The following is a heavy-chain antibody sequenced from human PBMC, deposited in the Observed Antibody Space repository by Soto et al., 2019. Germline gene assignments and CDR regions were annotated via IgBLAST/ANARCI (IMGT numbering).Heavy chain of an antibody. D-gene: IGHD3-3*01. CDR3: ANEFWSGYSSSRYAHY. J-gene: IGHJ4*02. CDR2: ISGSGGST. CDR1: GFTFSSYA. V-gene: IGHV3-23*01. Sequence: TGGSLRLSCAASGFTFSSYAMSWVRQAPGKGLEWVSAISGSGGSTYYADSVKGRFTISRDNSKNTLYLQMNSLRAEDTAVYYCANEFWSGYSSSRYAHYWGQGTLVTVSS.